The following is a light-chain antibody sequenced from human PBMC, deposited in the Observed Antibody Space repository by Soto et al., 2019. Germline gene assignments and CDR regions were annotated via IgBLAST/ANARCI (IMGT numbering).Light chain of an antibody. J-gene: IGKJ2*01. Sequence: EIVLTQSPGPLSLSPGERATLSCRASQSVSSSYLAWYQQKPGQAPRLLIYGASSRATGITDRFSGSGSGTDFTLTISRLEPEDFAVYNCQQYGSSPYTFGQGTKLEIK. CDR2: GAS. V-gene: IGKV3-20*01. CDR1: QSVSSSY. CDR3: QQYGSSPYT.